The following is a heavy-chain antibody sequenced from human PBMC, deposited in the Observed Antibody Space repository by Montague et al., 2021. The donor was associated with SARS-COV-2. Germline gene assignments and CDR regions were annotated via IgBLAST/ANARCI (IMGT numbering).Heavy chain of an antibody. CDR2: IYYTGNT. Sequence: SETLSLTCTVSGGSITNNIYYWAWIRQPPGKGLERIGSIYYTGNTYYNPSLKSRVTISVVTSKNHFTLKLSSVTAAETAVYYCARLKRYFDSSGSPSAFDFWGQGTKVTVSS. CDR3: ARLKRYFDSSGSPSAFDF. D-gene: IGHD3-22*01. CDR1: GGSITNNIYY. J-gene: IGHJ3*01. V-gene: IGHV4-39*02.